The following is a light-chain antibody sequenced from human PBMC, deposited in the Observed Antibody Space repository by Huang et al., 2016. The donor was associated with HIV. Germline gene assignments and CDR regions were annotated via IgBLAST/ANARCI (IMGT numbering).Light chain of an antibody. CDR3: QQYNSHPYT. CDR2: KTS. V-gene: IGKV1-5*03. Sequence: DIQMTQSPSTLSASVGDRVTITCRDSQNILNWLAWYQQKPGRAPSLVIYKTSTLQKGVPSRFSGSGSGTEFTLTISSLQPDDFATYYCQQYNSHPYTFGQGTKLDIK. CDR1: QNILNW. J-gene: IGKJ2*01.